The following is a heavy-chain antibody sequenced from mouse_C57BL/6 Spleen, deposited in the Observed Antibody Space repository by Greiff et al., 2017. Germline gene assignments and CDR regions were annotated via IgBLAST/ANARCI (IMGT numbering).Heavy chain of an antibody. CDR2: IYPGSGST. CDR3: ARDDYGSGNDY. CDR1: GYTFTSYW. J-gene: IGHJ2*01. D-gene: IGHD1-1*01. Sequence: QVQLQQPGAELVKPGASVKLSCKASGYTFTSYWITWVKQRPGQGLERIGDIYPGSGSTNYNEKFKSKATLTVDTSSSTAYMQLSSRTSEESAVYYCARDDYGSGNDYWGQGTTLTVSS. V-gene: IGHV1-55*01.